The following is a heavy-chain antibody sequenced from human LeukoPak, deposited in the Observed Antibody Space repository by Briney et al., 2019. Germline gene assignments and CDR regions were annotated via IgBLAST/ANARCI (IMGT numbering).Heavy chain of an antibody. CDR2: IGDST. Sequence: GGSLRLSCAASGFTFSSYAMSWVRQAPGKGLEWVSVIGDSTFYQGSVKGRFTISRDSSKNTLYLEMNSLRVEDTAVYYCAKGSGSYLYFHHWGQGTLVTVSS. D-gene: IGHD1-26*01. J-gene: IGHJ1*01. V-gene: IGHV3-23*01. CDR3: AKGSGSYLYFHH. CDR1: GFTFSSYA.